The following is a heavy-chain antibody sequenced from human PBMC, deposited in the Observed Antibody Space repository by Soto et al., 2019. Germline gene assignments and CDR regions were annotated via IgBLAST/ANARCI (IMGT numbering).Heavy chain of an antibody. Sequence: GGSLRLSCAASGFTFSSYGMHWVRQAPGKGLDRVAVIWYDGSNKYYADSVKGRFTISRDNSKNTLYLQMNSLRAEHTAVYYCARDRHDFWSGYLYYYGMAVWGQGPTVTASS. CDR3: ARDRHDFWSGYLYYYGMAV. V-gene: IGHV3-33*01. J-gene: IGHJ6*02. CDR2: IWYDGSNK. D-gene: IGHD3-3*01. CDR1: GFTFSSYG.